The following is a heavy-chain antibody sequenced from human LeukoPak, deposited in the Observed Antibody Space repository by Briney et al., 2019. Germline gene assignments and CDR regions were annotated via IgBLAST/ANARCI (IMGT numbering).Heavy chain of an antibody. V-gene: IGHV1-46*01. CDR2: INPSGGST. CDR3: ATSHIVVVTAPRDWFRIDY. Sequence: ASVKVSCKASGYTFTSYYIHWVRQAPGQGLEWMGIINPSGGSTSYAQKFQGRVTMTRDTSTSTVYMELSSLRSEDTAVYYCATSHIVVVTAPRDWFRIDYWGQGTLVTVSS. CDR1: GYTFTSYY. D-gene: IGHD2-21*02. J-gene: IGHJ4*02.